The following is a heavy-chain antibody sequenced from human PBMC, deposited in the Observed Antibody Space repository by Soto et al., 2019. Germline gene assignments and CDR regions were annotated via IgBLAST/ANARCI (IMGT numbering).Heavy chain of an antibody. CDR2: INPSGGST. J-gene: IGHJ6*02. CDR3: AREPGIAVAGSGYYYYGMDV. CDR1: GYTFTSYY. D-gene: IGHD6-19*01. Sequence: QVQLVQSGAEVKKPGASVKVSCKASGYTFTSYYMHWVRQAPGQGLEWMGIINPSGGSTTYAQKFQGRVTVTGDTSASTVYMQLRSLRSEDAAVYYCAREPGIAVAGSGYYYYGMDVWGQGTTVTVS. V-gene: IGHV1-46*01.